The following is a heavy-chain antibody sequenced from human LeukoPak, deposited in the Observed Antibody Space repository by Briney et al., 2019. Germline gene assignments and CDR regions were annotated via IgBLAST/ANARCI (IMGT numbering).Heavy chain of an antibody. J-gene: IGHJ5*02. CDR1: GFSFSTQR. D-gene: IGHD3-22*01. V-gene: IGHV3-30*03. CDR3: ARGGESSGYLEDWFDP. Sequence: PGGSLRLSCAASGFSFSTQRMHWVRQAPGKGLEWVAVISYDGSNKYYADSVKGRFTISRDNSKNTLYLQMNSLRAEDTAVYYCARGGESSGYLEDWFDPWGQGTLVTVSS. CDR2: ISYDGSNK.